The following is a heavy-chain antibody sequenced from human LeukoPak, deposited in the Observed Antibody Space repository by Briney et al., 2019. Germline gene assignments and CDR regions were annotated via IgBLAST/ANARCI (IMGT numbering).Heavy chain of an antibody. CDR1: GFTFSNVW. CDR2: IKSKTDGGTT. CDR3: STGSPASGGLFDY. Sequence: GGSLRLSCAASGFTFSNVWMNWVRQAPGKGLGWVGRIKSKTDGGTTDYAAPVKGRFTISRDDSKNTLYLQLNSLRTGDTAVYYCSTGSPASGGLFDYWGQGTLVTVSS. V-gene: IGHV3-15*01. J-gene: IGHJ4*02. D-gene: IGHD6-13*01.